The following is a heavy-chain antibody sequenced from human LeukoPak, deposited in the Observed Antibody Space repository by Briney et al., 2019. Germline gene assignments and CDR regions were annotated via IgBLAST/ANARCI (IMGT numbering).Heavy chain of an antibody. D-gene: IGHD6-19*01. V-gene: IGHV3-72*01. CDR2: IRNKVRGYTT. CDR3: ARGAVAGTNWYFDY. CDR1: GFIFSDHY. Sequence: GGSLRLSCAASGFIFSDHYMDWVRQAPGRGLEWVARIRNKVRGYTTEYAASVQGRFTISRDDSSNSLYLQMSSLKTEDTAVYFRARGAVAGTNWYFDYWGQGTLVAVSS. J-gene: IGHJ4*02.